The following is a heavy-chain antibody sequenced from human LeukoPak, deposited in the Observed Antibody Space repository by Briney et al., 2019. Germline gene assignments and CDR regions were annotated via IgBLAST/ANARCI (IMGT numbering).Heavy chain of an antibody. CDR3: AKDCRDGYNWYAVDN. Sequence: GGSLRLSCAASGFTFSSYAMSWVRQAPGKRLEWVSAISGSGGSTYYADSVKGRFTISRDNSKNTLYLQMNSLRAEDTAVYYCAKDCRDGYNWYAVDNWGQGTMVTVSS. J-gene: IGHJ3*02. CDR1: GFTFSSYA. D-gene: IGHD5-24*01. V-gene: IGHV3-23*01. CDR2: ISGSGGST.